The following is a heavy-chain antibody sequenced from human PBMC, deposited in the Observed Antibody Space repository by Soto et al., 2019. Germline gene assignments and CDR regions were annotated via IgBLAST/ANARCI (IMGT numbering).Heavy chain of an antibody. CDR1: GGSVSSGNSC. D-gene: IGHD5-12*01. V-gene: IGHV4-61*01. CDR2: NYYSGST. Sequence: SETLSLTCTVSGGSVSSGNSCWSWIRQPPGKGLEWIGYNYYSGSTNYNPSLKSRVTISVDTTKNQFSLKVTSVTAADTAVYYCARDRRDGYNYFYYYGMDVWGQGTTVTVSS. CDR3: ARDRRDGYNYFYYYGMDV. J-gene: IGHJ6*02.